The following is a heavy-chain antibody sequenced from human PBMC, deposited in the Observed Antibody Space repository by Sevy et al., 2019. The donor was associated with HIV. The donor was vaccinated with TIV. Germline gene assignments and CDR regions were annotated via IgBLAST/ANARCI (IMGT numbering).Heavy chain of an antibody. CDR1: GYTFTSYG. J-gene: IGHJ3*02. V-gene: IGHV1-18*01. D-gene: IGHD3-3*01. Sequence: ASVKVSCKASGYTFTSYGISWVRQAPGQGLEWMGWISAYNGNTNYAQKLQGRVTMTTETSTSTAYMELRSLRSDDTAVYYCARPLYYDFWSGYPLGAFDIWGQGTMVTVSS. CDR3: ARPLYYDFWSGYPLGAFDI. CDR2: ISAYNGNT.